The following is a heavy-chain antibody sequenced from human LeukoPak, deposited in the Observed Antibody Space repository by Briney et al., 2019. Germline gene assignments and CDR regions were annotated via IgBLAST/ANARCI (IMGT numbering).Heavy chain of an antibody. Sequence: PSETLSLTCAVYGGSLSGYYWSWIPQPPGKGLEWIGDINHSGSNNCNPSLKSRVTMSVDTSKNQFSLKLTSVTAADTAVYYCARAQELYNWFDPWGRGTPVTVSA. J-gene: IGHJ5*02. CDR2: INHSGSN. D-gene: IGHD1-7*01. CDR1: GGSLSGYY. CDR3: ARAQELYNWFDP. V-gene: IGHV4-34*01.